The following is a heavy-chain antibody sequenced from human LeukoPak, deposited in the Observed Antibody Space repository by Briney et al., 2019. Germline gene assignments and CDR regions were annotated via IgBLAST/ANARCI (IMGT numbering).Heavy chain of an antibody. J-gene: IGHJ5*02. CDR1: GYTFTSYY. CDR2: INPSGGST. D-gene: IGHD2-15*01. CDR3: ARDQGGKSYCSGGSCYSGGNWFDP. V-gene: IGHV1-46*01. Sequence: ASVKVSCKASGYTFTSYYMHWVRQAPGQGLEWMGIINPSGGSTSYAQKFQGRVTMTRDTSTSTAYMELSSLRSEDTAVYYCARDQGGKSYCSGGSCYSGGNWFDPWGQGTLVTVSS.